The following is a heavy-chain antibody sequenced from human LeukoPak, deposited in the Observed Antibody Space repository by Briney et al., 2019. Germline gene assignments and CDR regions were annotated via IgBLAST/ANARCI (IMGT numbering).Heavy chain of an antibody. D-gene: IGHD3-22*01. CDR3: ARFGGYDSSGYYQFDY. J-gene: IGHJ4*02. Sequence: GESLKISCKGAGYSFTNYWIGWVRQMPGKGLEWMGIIYPGDSDTIYSPPFQGQVTISADKSISTAYLQWSSLKASDTAMYYCARFGGYDSSGYYQFDYWGQGTLVTVSS. CDR2: IYPGDSDT. V-gene: IGHV5-51*01. CDR1: GYSFTNYW.